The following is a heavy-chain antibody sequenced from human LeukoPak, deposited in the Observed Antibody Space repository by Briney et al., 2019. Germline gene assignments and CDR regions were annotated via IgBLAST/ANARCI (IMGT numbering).Heavy chain of an antibody. Sequence: PGGSLRLSCAASGFAFSSYGMSWVRQAPGKGLEWVSSISFTGGTTYYADSVKGRFTISRDNSKDTLYLQMNSVRAEDTAIYYCVKNGDRGAYCSGGGCYPYYYYYMDVWGKGTTVTISS. D-gene: IGHD2-15*01. CDR3: VKNGDRGAYCSGGGCYPYYYYYMDV. CDR2: ISFTGGTT. V-gene: IGHV3-23*01. CDR1: GFAFSSYG. J-gene: IGHJ6*03.